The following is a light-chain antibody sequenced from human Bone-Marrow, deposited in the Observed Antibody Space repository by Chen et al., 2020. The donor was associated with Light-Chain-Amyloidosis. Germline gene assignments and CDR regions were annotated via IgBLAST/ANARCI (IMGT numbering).Light chain of an antibody. Sequence: EIVLTQSPGTLSLSPGESATLSCRASQSVSRSNLAWYQRKPGQAPRLLIFDASNRATGIPDRFSGSGSGTDFTLAISRLEPEDSAMYYCKQYGGSAVTFGGGTNVETK. CDR1: QSVSRSN. J-gene: IGKJ4*01. V-gene: IGKV3-20*01. CDR2: DAS. CDR3: KQYGGSAVT.